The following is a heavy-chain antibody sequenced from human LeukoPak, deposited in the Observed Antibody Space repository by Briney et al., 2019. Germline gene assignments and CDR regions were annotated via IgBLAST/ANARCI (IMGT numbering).Heavy chain of an antibody. V-gene: IGHV3-7*01. CDR2: IKQDGSEK. Sequence: GGSLRLSCAASGFTFSSYWMSWVRQAPGKGLEWVANIKQDGSEKYYVDSVKGRFTISRDNAKNSLYLQMNSLRAEDTAVYYCARVPIPRYCSSTSCYGSSSWYFDYWGQGTLVTVSS. J-gene: IGHJ4*02. D-gene: IGHD2-2*01. CDR1: GFTFSSYW. CDR3: ARVPIPRYCSSTSCYGSSSWYFDY.